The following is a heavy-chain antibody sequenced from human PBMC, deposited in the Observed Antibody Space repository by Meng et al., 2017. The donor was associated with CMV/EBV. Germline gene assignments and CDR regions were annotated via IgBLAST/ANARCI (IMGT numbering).Heavy chain of an antibody. J-gene: IGHJ4*02. V-gene: IGHV3-21*01. CDR3: ARDVYYYDSSGYYIDY. Sequence: GESLKISCAASGFTFCSYSMNWVRQAPGKGLEWVSSISSSSSYIYYADSVKGRFTISRDNAKNSLYLQMNSLRAEDTAVYYCARDVYYYDSSGYYIDYWGQGTLVTVSS. D-gene: IGHD3-22*01. CDR1: GFTFCSYS. CDR2: ISSSSSYI.